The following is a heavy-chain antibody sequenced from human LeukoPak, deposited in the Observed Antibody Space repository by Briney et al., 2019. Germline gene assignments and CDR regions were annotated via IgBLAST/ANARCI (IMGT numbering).Heavy chain of an antibody. V-gene: IGHV4-39*07. Sequence: SETLSLTCTVSGGSISSSSYYWGWIRQPPGKWLEWIGSIYYSGSTYYNPSLKSRVTISVDTSKNQFSLKLSSATAADTAVYYCARVWRGYYYMDVWGKGTTVTVSS. D-gene: IGHD3-3*01. CDR2: IYYSGST. CDR1: GGSISSSSYY. CDR3: ARVWRGYYYMDV. J-gene: IGHJ6*03.